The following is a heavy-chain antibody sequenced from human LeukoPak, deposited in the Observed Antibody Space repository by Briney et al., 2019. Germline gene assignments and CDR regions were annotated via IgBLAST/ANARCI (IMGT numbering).Heavy chain of an antibody. J-gene: IGHJ4*02. CDR1: GYSLTSYW. D-gene: IGHD3-10*01. CDR2: IYPGDSDT. CDR3: ARPPLWATSGYYFDY. Sequence: GESLKISCKGSGYSLTSYWIGWVRQMPGKGLEWMGIIYPGDSDTRYSPSFQGQVTISADKSISTAYLQWSSLEASDTAMYYCARPPLWATSGYYFDYWGQGTLVIVSS. V-gene: IGHV5-51*01.